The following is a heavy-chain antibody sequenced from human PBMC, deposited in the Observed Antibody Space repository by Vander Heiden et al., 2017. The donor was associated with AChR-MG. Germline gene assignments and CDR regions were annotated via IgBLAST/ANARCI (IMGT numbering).Heavy chain of an antibody. D-gene: IGHD3-22*01. Sequence: QVQLVQSGAEGKKPGAPVTVPCKASGYTFSGYYMHWVRQAPGQGLEWMGRINPKSGGTNYAQKFQGRVTMTRDTSISAAYMELSRLRSDDTAVYYCARVDSAFDIWGQGTMVTVSS. J-gene: IGHJ3*02. CDR2: INPKSGGT. CDR3: ARVDSAFDI. V-gene: IGHV1-2*06. CDR1: GYTFSGYY.